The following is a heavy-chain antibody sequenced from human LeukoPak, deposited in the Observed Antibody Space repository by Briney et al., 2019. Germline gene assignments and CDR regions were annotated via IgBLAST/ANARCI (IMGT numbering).Heavy chain of an antibody. CDR3: AKVRSSSWYGGFDY. CDR2: INPNSGGT. V-gene: IGHV1-2*02. CDR1: GYTFTGYY. Sequence: ASVKVSCKASGYTFTGYYMHWVRQAPGQGLEWMGWINPNSGGTNYAQKFQGRVTMTRDTSISTAYMELSRLRSDDTAVYYCAKVRSSSWYGGFDYWGQGTLVTVSS. D-gene: IGHD6-13*01. J-gene: IGHJ4*02.